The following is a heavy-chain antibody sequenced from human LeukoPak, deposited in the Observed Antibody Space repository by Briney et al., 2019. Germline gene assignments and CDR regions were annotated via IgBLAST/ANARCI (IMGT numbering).Heavy chain of an antibody. CDR3: ARWELQNNYFDY. CDR1: GYRFTTYW. V-gene: IGHV5-51*01. Sequence: GESLKISCKASGYRFTTYWIGWVRQMPGKGLEWMGFIYPGDSETRYSPSFQGQVTISADKSITTAFLQWSSLKASDTAMYYCARWELQNNYFDYWGQGTLVTVSS. D-gene: IGHD1-26*01. J-gene: IGHJ4*02. CDR2: IYPGDSET.